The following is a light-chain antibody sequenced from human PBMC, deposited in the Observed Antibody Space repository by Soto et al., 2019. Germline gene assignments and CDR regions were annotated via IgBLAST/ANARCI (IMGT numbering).Light chain of an antibody. J-gene: IGLJ3*02. CDR1: SSDIGTYNY. CDR3: NSYTSTNSRV. CDR2: EVS. V-gene: IGLV2-14*01. Sequence: QSALTQPASVSGSPGQSITISCTGTSSDIGTYNYVSWYQQHPGRAPRLIISEVSNRPSGVSNRFSGSKSGNTASLTISGLQAEDEADYYCNSYTSTNSRVFGGGTKVTVL.